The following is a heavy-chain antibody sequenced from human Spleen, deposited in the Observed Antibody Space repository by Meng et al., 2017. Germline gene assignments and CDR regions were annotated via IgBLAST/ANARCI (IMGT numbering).Heavy chain of an antibody. V-gene: IGHV4-38-2*02. Sequence: SETLSLTCTVSGYSISSGYYWGWIRQPPGKGLEWIGSIYHSGSTYYNPSLKSRVTISVDTSKNQFSLKLSSVTAADTAVYYCARRGGHYYDSSGIDYWGQGTLVTGSS. CDR2: IYHSGST. CDR3: ARRGGHYYDSSGIDY. CDR1: GYSISSGYY. D-gene: IGHD3-22*01. J-gene: IGHJ4*02.